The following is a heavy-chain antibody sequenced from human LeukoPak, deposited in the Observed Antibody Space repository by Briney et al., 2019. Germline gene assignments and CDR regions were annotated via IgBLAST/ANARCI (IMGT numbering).Heavy chain of an antibody. J-gene: IGHJ4*02. CDR2: IHNDGST. CDR3: VSLARXC. Sequence: PGGSLRLSCAASGFIVSNTYMTWVRQAPGKGLEWVSVIHNDGSTYYADSVKGRFTISRDNSKNMLFLRMNSLRVEDTAVYFCVSLARXCWGQGTLVSVSS. D-gene: IGHD3-3*02. CDR1: GFIVSNTY. V-gene: IGHV3-53*01.